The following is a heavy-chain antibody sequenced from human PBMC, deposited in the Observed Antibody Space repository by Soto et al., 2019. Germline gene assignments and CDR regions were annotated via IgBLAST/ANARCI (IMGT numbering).Heavy chain of an antibody. J-gene: IGHJ4*02. CDR1: GFTFDDYA. V-gene: IGHV3-9*01. CDR2: IRWNSGSI. D-gene: IGHD4-17*01. CDR3: ATYGDYEGG. Sequence: EVQLVESGGGLVQPGRSLRLSCAASGFTFDDYAMHWVRQAPGKGLEWVSGIRWNSGSIGYADSVKGRFTISRDNAKNSLYLQMNSLRAEDTALYYCATYGDYEGGWGQGTLVTVSS.